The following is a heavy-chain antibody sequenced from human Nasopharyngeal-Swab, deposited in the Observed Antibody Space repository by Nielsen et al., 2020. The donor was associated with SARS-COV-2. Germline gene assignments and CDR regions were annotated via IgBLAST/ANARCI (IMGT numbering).Heavy chain of an antibody. Sequence: GESLKISCAASGFTFSTYTMNWVRQAPGKGLEWIAYISSSSRTIYYADSVKGRFTISRDSAKNSLYLQMNSLRAEDTAVYYCARSEGGNPYYYYYMDVWGKGTTVTVSS. D-gene: IGHD1-26*01. CDR2: ISSSSRTI. J-gene: IGHJ6*03. V-gene: IGHV3-48*01. CDR3: ARSEGGNPYYYYYMDV. CDR1: GFTFSTYT.